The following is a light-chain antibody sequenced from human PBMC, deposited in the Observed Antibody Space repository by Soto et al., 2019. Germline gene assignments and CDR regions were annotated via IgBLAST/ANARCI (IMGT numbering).Light chain of an antibody. CDR3: QQYCSSPRT. CDR2: GAS. CDR1: QSVSSSY. Sequence: EIVLTQSPGTLSLSPGERATLSCRASQSVSSSYLAWYQQKPGQAPRLLIYGASSRATGIPDRFSGSGSGTDFTLTSSRLEPEAFAVYYCQQYCSSPRTFGQGTKVEIK. J-gene: IGKJ1*01. V-gene: IGKV3-20*01.